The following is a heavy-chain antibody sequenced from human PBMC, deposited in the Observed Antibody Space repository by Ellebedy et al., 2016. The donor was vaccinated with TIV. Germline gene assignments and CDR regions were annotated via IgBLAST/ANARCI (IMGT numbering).Heavy chain of an antibody. CDR2: INDYGNTA. D-gene: IGHD6-19*01. V-gene: IGHV3-23*01. J-gene: IGHJ4*02. CDR1: GFTFSNYA. CDR3: AKPLSGWYAGLGF. Sequence: GESLKISXAASGFTFSNYAMSWVRQAPGKGLEWVSGINDYGNTATYADSVKGRFTISRDNSKNTLYLQLSSLRAEDSGTYYCAKPLSGWYAGLGFWGQGTLVTVSS.